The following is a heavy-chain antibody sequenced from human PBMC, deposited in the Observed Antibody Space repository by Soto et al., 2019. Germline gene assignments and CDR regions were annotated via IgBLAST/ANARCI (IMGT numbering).Heavy chain of an antibody. Sequence: EVQLLESGGGLVQPGGSLRLSCAASGFTFSSYAMSWVRQAPGKGLEWVSAISGSGGSTYYADSVKGRFTISRDNSKNSLYLQMNNLRVEDTAVYYCARGAKPYSSGRDVLDIWGQGTMVTVSS. D-gene: IGHD6-19*01. CDR3: ARGAKPYSSGRDVLDI. CDR1: GFTFSSYA. V-gene: IGHV3-23*01. J-gene: IGHJ3*02. CDR2: ISGSGGST.